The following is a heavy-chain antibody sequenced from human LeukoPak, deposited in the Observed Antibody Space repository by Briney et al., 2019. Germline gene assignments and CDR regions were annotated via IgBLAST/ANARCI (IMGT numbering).Heavy chain of an antibody. V-gene: IGHV3-23*01. CDR2: ISGSGGST. CDR3: AKWLHRAVDY. D-gene: IGHD5-24*01. J-gene: IGHJ4*02. CDR1: GFTFSSYA. Sequence: GGSLRLSCAASGFTFSSYAMSWVRQASGKGPEWVSAISGSGGSTYYADSVKGRFTISRDNSKNTLYLQMNSLRAEDTAVYYCAKWLHRAVDYWGQGTLVTVSS.